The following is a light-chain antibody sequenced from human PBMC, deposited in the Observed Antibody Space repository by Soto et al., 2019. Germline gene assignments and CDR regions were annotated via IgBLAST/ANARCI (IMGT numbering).Light chain of an antibody. Sequence: EIVMTQSPATLSVSPGERATLSCRASQSVSSNLAWYQQKPGQAPRLLIYGASTRATGIPARFSGSGSGTECTHSINSLKSEDFAVNYCPPGGAFGQGTKVEIK. V-gene: IGKV3-15*01. CDR3: PPGGA. CDR1: QSVSSN. J-gene: IGKJ1*01. CDR2: GAS.